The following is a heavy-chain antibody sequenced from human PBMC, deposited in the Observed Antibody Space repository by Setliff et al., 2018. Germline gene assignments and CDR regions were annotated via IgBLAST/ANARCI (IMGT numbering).Heavy chain of an antibody. CDR1: GYILSSYG. Sequence: ASVKVSCKGSGYILSSYGISWVRQAPGQGLEWMGWISPYNGVTNYAQRFQGRVTMTTDTSTSAAYMELRGLRSDDTAVYYCAISTLSICSGGSCPNAFDVWGQGTMVTVSS. CDR2: ISPYNGVT. J-gene: IGHJ3*01. V-gene: IGHV1-18*01. CDR3: AISTLSICSGGSCPNAFDV. D-gene: IGHD2-15*01.